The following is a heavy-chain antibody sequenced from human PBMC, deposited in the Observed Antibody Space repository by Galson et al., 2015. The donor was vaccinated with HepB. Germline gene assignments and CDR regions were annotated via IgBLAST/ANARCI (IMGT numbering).Heavy chain of an antibody. CDR1: GFSLSTSGVG. Sequence: PALVKPTQTLTLTCTFSGFSLSTSGVGVGWIRQPPGKALEWLALIYWDDDKRYSPSLKSRLTITKDTSKNQVVLTMTNMDPVDTVTYYCAHRPGYGDFNWFDPWGQGTLVTVSS. J-gene: IGHJ5*02. V-gene: IGHV2-5*02. CDR2: IYWDDDK. CDR3: AHRPGYGDFNWFDP. D-gene: IGHD4-17*01.